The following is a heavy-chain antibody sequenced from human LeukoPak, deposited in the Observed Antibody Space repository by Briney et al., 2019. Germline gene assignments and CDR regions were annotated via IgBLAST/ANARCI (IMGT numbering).Heavy chain of an antibody. CDR3: ARIGDYGS. V-gene: IGHV3-48*02. CDR2: ISGSSSSI. Sequence: GRSLRLSCAASGFTFSSYAMHWVRQAPGKGLEWVSCISGSSSSIYYADSVKGRFTISRDNAKNSLYLQMNSLRDEDTAVYYCARIGDYGSWGQGTLVTVSS. J-gene: IGHJ4*02. D-gene: IGHD4-17*01. CDR1: GFTFSSYA.